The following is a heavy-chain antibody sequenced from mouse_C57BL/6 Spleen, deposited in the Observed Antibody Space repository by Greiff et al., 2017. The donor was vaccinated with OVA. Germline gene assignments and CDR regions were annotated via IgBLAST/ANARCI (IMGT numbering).Heavy chain of an antibody. CDR3: TRRVTTVGARYFDV. J-gene: IGHJ1*03. CDR2: IDPETGGT. Sequence: QVQLQQSGAELVRPGASVTLSCKASGYTFTDYEMHWVKQTPVHGLEWIGAIDPETGGTAYNQKFKGKAILTADKSSSTAYMELRSLTSEDSAVYYCTRRVTTVGARYFDVWGTGTTVTVSS. V-gene: IGHV1-15*01. D-gene: IGHD1-1*01. CDR1: GYTFTDYE.